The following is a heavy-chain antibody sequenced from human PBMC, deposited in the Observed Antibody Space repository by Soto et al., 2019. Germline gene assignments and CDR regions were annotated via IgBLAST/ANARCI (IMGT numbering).Heavy chain of an antibody. CDR3: TTDDGITIFGVVIIPVK. V-gene: IGHV3-15*01. D-gene: IGHD3-3*01. Sequence: ASVRLSCAASGFTFSNAWMSWVRQAPGKGLEWVGRIKSKTDGGTTDYAAPVKGRFTISRDDSKNTLYLQMNSLKTENTAVYYCTTDDGITIFGVVIIPVKWGQGTTVTVSS. J-gene: IGHJ6*02. CDR1: GFTFSNAW. CDR2: IKSKTDGGTT.